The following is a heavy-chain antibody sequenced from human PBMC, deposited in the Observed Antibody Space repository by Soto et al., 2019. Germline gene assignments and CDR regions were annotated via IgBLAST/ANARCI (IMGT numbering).Heavy chain of an antibody. Sequence: QVQLVQSGAEVKEPGSSVRVSCKASGGTFDNFIMNWVRQTPGQGLEWMGGIVPMLGTPTYAEKFKGRVTISATGSTSTMYMEVTSPRSADTAIYYCARNGTYSSSLSQYSGMDVWGQGTKVNVSS. D-gene: IGHD1-26*01. CDR2: IVPMLGTP. J-gene: IGHJ6*01. CDR1: GGTFDNFI. CDR3: ARNGTYSSSLSQYSGMDV. V-gene: IGHV1-69*01.